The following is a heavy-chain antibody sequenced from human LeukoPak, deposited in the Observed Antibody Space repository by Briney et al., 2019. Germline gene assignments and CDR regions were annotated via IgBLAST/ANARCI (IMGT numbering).Heavy chain of an antibody. D-gene: IGHD3-9*01. J-gene: IGHJ4*02. CDR1: GGXVISGTYY. CDR2: VSHSGNT. Sequence: SETLSPTCTVSGGXVISGTYYWSWIRQPPGKELEWIGYVSHSGNTNYNPSLKSRVTISKDTSKNQFSLKLSSVTAADTAVYYCVREHDWGDFDFWGQGTLVTVSS. CDR3: VREHDWGDFDF. V-gene: IGHV4-61*01.